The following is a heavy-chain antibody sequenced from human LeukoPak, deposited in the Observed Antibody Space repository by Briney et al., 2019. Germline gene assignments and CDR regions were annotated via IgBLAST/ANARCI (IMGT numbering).Heavy chain of an antibody. CDR3: ARGLSGLGPRGVKGTGWFDP. CDR1: GVSISSCGYS. CDR2: IYHSGST. Sequence: PSQTLSLTCAVSGVSISSCGYSWSWIRQPPGKGLEWIGYIYHSGSTYYNPSLESRVTISVDRSKNQFSLKLSSVTAADTAVYYCARGLSGLGPRGVKGTGWFDPWGQGTLVTVSS. D-gene: IGHD3-10*01. V-gene: IGHV4-30-2*01. J-gene: IGHJ5*02.